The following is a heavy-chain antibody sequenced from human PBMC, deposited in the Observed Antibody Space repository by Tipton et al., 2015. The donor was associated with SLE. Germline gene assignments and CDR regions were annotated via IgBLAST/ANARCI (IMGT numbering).Heavy chain of an antibody. V-gene: IGHV4-38-2*02. D-gene: IGHD2-15*01. CDR2: MYHSGET. Sequence: TLSLTCTVSGYFISSGFFWGWIRQSPEKGLEWLATMYHSGETYYNPSLSSRLTISVDTSNNQFSLELSSVTAADTAVYYCARAEGSWDAFDIWGQGTMVTVSS. J-gene: IGHJ3*02. CDR3: ARAEGSWDAFDI. CDR1: GYFISSGFF.